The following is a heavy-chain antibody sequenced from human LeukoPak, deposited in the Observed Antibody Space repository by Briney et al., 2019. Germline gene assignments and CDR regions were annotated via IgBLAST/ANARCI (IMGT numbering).Heavy chain of an antibody. Sequence: PGGSLRLSCAASGFTFGNFWMSWIRQAPGKGLEWVSYISSSGSTIYYADSVKGRFTISRDNAKNSLYLQMNSLRAEDTAVYYCARASGDDWDSSGYSGLDYWGQGTLVTVSS. CDR1: GFTFGNFW. D-gene: IGHD3-22*01. CDR3: ARASGDDWDSSGYSGLDY. V-gene: IGHV3-11*04. CDR2: ISSSGSTI. J-gene: IGHJ4*02.